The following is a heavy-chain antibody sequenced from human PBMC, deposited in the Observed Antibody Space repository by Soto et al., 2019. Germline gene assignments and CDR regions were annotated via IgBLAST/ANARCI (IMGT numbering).Heavy chain of an antibody. Sequence: QVHLVESGGGVVQPGTSLRLSCEASGFNFDAYAMHWARRAPGAGLEWVATLSFDGARDWYADSVKGRFTISRDNSKYTLYLQVNSLTDDDTAVYYCARAHSTGWHYFDNWGQGTLVTVSS. CDR1: GFNFDAYA. J-gene: IGHJ4*02. CDR3: ARAHSTGWHYFDN. D-gene: IGHD6-19*01. CDR2: LSFDGARD. V-gene: IGHV3-33*01.